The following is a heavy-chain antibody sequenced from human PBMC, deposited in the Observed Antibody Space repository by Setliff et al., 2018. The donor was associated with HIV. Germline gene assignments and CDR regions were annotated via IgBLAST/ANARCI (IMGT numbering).Heavy chain of an antibody. Sequence: GGSLRLSCAASGFNFSSYGMSWVRQAPGKGLEWVSSITAGSSTTYYADSVKGRFTISRDNSTNTLYLQMDNLRANDTAVYFCAKGDRWLLLPSFDYWGQGTPVTVSS. CDR3: AKGDRWLLLPSFDY. J-gene: IGHJ4*02. CDR1: GFNFSSYG. D-gene: IGHD5-12*01. CDR2: ITAGSSTT. V-gene: IGHV3-23*01.